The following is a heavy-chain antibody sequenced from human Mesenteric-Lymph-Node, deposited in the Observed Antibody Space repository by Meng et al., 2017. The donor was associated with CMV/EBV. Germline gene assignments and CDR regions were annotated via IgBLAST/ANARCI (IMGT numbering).Heavy chain of an antibody. CDR3: ARDEVGTGT. D-gene: IGHD1/OR15-1a*01. V-gene: IGHV4-34*01. Sequence: LSLTCAVYGGSSSNYSWSSIRQPPGKGLEWIGEINHSGSTTYNPSLKSRVTISVDTSKNQFSLKLTSVTAADTAIYYCARDEVGTGTWGQGTLVTVSS. J-gene: IGHJ4*02. CDR2: INHSGST. CDR1: GGSSSNYS.